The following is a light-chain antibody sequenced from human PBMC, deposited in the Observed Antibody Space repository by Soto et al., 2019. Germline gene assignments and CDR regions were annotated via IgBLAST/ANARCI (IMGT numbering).Light chain of an antibody. CDR3: QQSYSRLWT. CDR2: DAS. CDR1: QNINNY. Sequence: DIQMTQSPSSLSASVGDRVTITCQASQNINNYLNWYQQKPGRAPKLLIYDASNLEAGVPSRFRGSGSGTDFTLTISSLQPEDFATYYCQQSYSRLWTFGQGTKVDI. J-gene: IGKJ1*01. V-gene: IGKV1-39*01.